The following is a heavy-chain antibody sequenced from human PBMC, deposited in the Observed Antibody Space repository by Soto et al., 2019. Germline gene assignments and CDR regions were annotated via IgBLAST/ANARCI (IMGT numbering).Heavy chain of an antibody. V-gene: IGHV1-18*01. D-gene: IGHD7-27*01. CDR2: ISADNGNT. Sequence: APGQGLEWMGWISADNGNTNYAQKLQGRVTMTTDTSTSTAYMELRSLRSDDTAVYYCARELGTEAFPVPWGQGTLVTVSS. CDR3: ARELGTEAFPVP. J-gene: IGHJ5*02.